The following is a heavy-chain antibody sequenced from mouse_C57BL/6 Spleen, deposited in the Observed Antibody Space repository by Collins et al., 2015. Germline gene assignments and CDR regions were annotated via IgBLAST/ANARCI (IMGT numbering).Heavy chain of an antibody. CDR2: IDPSDSET. V-gene: IGHV1-52*01. CDR1: GYTFTSYW. D-gene: IGHD1-1*01. Sequence: QVQLQQPGAELVRPGSSVKLSCKASGYTFTSYWMHWVKQRPIQGLEWIGNIDPSDSETHYNQKFKDKATLTIDKSSNTAYMQLSSLTSEDSAVYFCARRGNSLSYYPMDYWGQGTSVTVSS. CDR3: ARRGNSLSYYPMDY. J-gene: IGHJ4*01.